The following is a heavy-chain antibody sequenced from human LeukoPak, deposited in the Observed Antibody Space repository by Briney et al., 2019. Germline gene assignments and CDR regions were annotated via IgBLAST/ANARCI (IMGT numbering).Heavy chain of an antibody. CDR2: LHADGIER. Sequence: GGSLRLSCAASGFTFRSYGMHWVRQAPGKGLEWVARLHADGIERYYVDPVKGRFTISRDNAKNSLHLQMYSLRLDDTAVYYCARGGYSFDYLGQGTLVTVSS. CDR1: GFTFRSYG. CDR3: ARGGYSFDY. D-gene: IGHD5-12*01. V-gene: IGHV3-7*01. J-gene: IGHJ4*02.